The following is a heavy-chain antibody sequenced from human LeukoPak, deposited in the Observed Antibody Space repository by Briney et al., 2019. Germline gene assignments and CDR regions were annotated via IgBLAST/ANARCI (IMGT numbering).Heavy chain of an antibody. J-gene: IGHJ2*01. CDR3: LGVAATLGWYFDL. CDR2: IYTSGST. D-gene: IGHD2-15*01. CDR1: GGSISSGSYY. V-gene: IGHV4-61*02. Sequence: PSQTLSLTCTVSGGSISSGSYYWRWVRQPAGKGLEWIGRIYTSGSTNYNPSLKSRVTISVDTSKNQFSLKLSSVTAADTAVYYCLGVAATLGWYFDLWGRGTLVTVSS.